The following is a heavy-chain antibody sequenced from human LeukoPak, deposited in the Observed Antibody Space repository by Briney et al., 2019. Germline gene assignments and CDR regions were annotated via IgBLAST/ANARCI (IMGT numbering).Heavy chain of an antibody. CDR3: AKMDFGPGSYYILNSPDY. D-gene: IGHD3-10*01. CDR2: ISGGGSST. CDR1: GFTFSSYA. V-gene: IGHV3-23*01. Sequence: GGSLRLSCAASGFTFSSYAMSWVRQAPGEGLEWVSGISGGGSSTYYADSVKGRFTISRDNSKNTLYLQVNSLRADDTAVYYCAKMDFGPGSYYILNSPDYWGQGTLVTVSS. J-gene: IGHJ4*02.